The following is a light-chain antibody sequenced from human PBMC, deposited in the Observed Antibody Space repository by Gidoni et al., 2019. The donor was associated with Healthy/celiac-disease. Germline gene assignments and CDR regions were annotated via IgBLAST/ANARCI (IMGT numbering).Light chain of an antibody. J-gene: IGLJ1*01. CDR1: TSAVGGYNI. CDR2: EVS. CDR3: SENTSSSTLV. V-gene: IGLV2-14*01. Sequence: QAALTQPASVSGPPGPSITIPCTGTTSAVGGYNIVSWYQQHPGQAPQIMINEVSNPSSGVSNRFSSSKSGDTASLTISGLQDEADDDYYCSENTSSSTLVFGTGTKVTVL.